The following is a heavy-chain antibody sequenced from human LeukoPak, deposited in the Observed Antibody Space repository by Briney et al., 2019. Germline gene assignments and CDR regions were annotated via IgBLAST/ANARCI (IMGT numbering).Heavy chain of an antibody. CDR3: AKPGGSSWSPYFDY. D-gene: IGHD6-13*01. J-gene: IGHJ4*02. Sequence: GGSLRLSCAASGFTFSSYAMHWVRQAPGKGLEWVAVISHDGSSKFYADSVKGRFTISRDNSKNTLYLQMNSLRAEDTAVYYCAKPGGSSWSPYFDYWGQGTLVTVSS. CDR2: ISHDGSSK. CDR1: GFTFSSYA. V-gene: IGHV3-30-3*02.